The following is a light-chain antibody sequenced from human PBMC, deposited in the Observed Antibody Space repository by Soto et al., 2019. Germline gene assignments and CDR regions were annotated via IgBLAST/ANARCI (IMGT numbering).Light chain of an antibody. V-gene: IGKV3-15*01. Sequence: EIMMTQSPATLSVSPGEIATLSCRASQSVSNNVAWYQHKPGQVPRLLIYYASTRATGIPARFSGSASGTDFTLTISSLQSEDFALYYCQQYNDWPPITFGQGTRLEIK. J-gene: IGKJ5*01. CDR2: YAS. CDR3: QQYNDWPPIT. CDR1: QSVSNN.